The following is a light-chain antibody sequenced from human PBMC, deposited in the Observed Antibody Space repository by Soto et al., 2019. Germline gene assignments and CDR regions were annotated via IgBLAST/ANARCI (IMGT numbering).Light chain of an antibody. V-gene: IGLV2-14*01. CDR2: DVS. CDR1: SSDVGGYNY. J-gene: IGLJ1*01. CDR3: SSYTSSSLYV. Sequence: QSVLAQPASVSGSPGQSIAISCTGTSSDVGGYNYVSWYQQHPGKAPKVMIYDVSNRPSGVSDRFSGSKSGNTASLTISGFQAEDEADYYCSSYTSSSLYVFGTGTKLTVL.